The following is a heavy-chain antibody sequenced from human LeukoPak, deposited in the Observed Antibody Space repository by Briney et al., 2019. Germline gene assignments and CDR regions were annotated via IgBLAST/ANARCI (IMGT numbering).Heavy chain of an antibody. CDR1: GYTFTSYD. CDR2: MNPNSGNT. CDR3: ARRDVVVPAAMVTFDP. V-gene: IGHV1-8*01. Sequence: ASVKVSRKASGYTFTSYDINRVRQATGQGLEWMGWMNPNSGNTGYAQKFQGRVTMTRNTSISTAYMELSSLRSEDTAVYYCARRDVVVPAAMVTFDPWGQGTLVTVSS. J-gene: IGHJ5*02. D-gene: IGHD2-2*01.